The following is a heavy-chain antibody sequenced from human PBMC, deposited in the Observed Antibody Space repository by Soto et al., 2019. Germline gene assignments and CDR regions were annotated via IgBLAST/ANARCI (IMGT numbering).Heavy chain of an antibody. J-gene: IGHJ4*02. CDR3: ARFREGSGLLDY. CDR1: GYTFTGYY. D-gene: IGHD3-10*01. CDR2: INPTSGGT. V-gene: IGHV1-2*04. Sequence: QVQLVQSGAEVKKPGASVKISCEASGYTFTGYYIHWVRQTPGQGLEWMGWINPTSGGTKYAQKFQGWVTMTRDTSINTAYMDLISDDTAVYYCARFREGSGLLDYWGQGTLVTVSS.